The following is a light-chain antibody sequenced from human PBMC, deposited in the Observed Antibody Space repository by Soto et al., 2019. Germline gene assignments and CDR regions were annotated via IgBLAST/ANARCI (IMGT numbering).Light chain of an antibody. CDR1: SSDIGGYNF. CDR2: DVS. CDR3: SSFASSNTVV. Sequence: QSALTQPASVSGSPGQSITISCTGTSSDIGGYNFVSWYQQRPGKAPKLMIYDVSSRPSGVSNRFSASKSGITASLTISGLQAEDEADYYCSSFASSNTVVFGAGTKLTVL. V-gene: IGLV2-14*03. J-gene: IGLJ3*02.